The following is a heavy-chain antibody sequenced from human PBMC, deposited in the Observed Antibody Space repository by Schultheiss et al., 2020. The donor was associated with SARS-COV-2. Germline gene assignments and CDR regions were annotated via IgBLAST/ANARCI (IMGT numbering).Heavy chain of an antibody. J-gene: IGHJ2*01. CDR1: GGSISSGGYY. CDR3: ARWRSLSAPPTVTRYWYFDL. CDR2: IYYSGST. V-gene: IGHV4-31*01. D-gene: IGHD4-17*01. Sequence: SETLSLTCTVSGGSISSGGYYWSWIRQHPRKGLEWIGYIYYSGSTYYNPSLKSLVTISVDTSKNQFSLKLSSVTAADTAVYYCARWRSLSAPPTVTRYWYFDLWGRGTLVTVSS.